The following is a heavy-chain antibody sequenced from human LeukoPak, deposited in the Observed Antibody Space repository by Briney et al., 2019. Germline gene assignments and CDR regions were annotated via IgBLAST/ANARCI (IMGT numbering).Heavy chain of an antibody. Sequence: ASVEVSCHASGYTFPSYGISWVRQAPGQGLEWMGWISAYNSNTNYAQKLQRRVSMTTDTSTSTAYMELRSLRSDDTAVYYCARGLNGREFNWGQGTLVTVSS. CDR2: ISAYNSNT. D-gene: IGHD3-10*01. CDR1: GYTFPSYG. J-gene: IGHJ4*02. CDR3: ARGLNGREFN. V-gene: IGHV1-18*01.